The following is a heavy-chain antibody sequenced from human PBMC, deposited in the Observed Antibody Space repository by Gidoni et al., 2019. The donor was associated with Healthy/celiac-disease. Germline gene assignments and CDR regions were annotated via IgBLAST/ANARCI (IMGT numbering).Heavy chain of an antibody. CDR3: ARGRGARSGPTRSDY. CDR1: GFTFSDYY. J-gene: IGHJ4*02. V-gene: IGHV3-11*06. Sequence: QVPLLESGGGWVKPGGSLRPSCADSGFTFSDYYMSWIRQAPGKGLEWVSYISSSSSYTNYADSVTGRFTISSDNAKNALYLQMNSLRAEDTAVYYCARGRGARSGPTRSDYWGQGTLVTVSS. D-gene: IGHD3-10*01. CDR2: ISSSSSYT.